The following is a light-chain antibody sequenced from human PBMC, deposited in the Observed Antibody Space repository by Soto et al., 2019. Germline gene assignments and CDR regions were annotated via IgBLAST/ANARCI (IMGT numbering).Light chain of an antibody. Sequence: QSALTQPASVSGSLGQSITISCTGTSSDVGGYNYVSWYQRHPGKAPKLMIYEVSNRPSGVSNRFSGSKSGNTASLTISGLQAEGEADYYCSSYTSSSTHYVFGTGTKVTVL. CDR3: SSYTSSSTHYV. J-gene: IGLJ1*01. CDR1: SSDVGGYNY. V-gene: IGLV2-14*01. CDR2: EVS.